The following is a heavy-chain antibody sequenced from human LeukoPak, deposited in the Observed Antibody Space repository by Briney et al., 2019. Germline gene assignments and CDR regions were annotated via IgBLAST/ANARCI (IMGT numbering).Heavy chain of an antibody. CDR3: AGRSDYYGSGSYSFLFDY. Sequence: SQTLSLTCTVSGGSISSSDYYWSWIRPPPGKGLEWIGYVYYSRSTYYNPFLKSRVTISIDTSKNQFSLKLNSVTAADTAVYYCAGRSDYYGSGSYSFLFDYWGLGTLVTVSS. CDR2: VYYSRST. V-gene: IGHV4-30-4*01. D-gene: IGHD3-10*01. CDR1: GGSISSSDYY. J-gene: IGHJ4*02.